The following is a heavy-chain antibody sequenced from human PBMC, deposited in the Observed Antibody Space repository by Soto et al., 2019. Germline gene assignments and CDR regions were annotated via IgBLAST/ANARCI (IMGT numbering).Heavy chain of an antibody. Sequence: RGESLKISCNGSGYNFTNYWIAWGRQMPGKGLEWMGIIYPGDSDTRYSLSFQGQVTISADKSISTAYLQWSSLKASDTAMYYCTRQGYCSSTSCYIGGLDVWGQGTTVTVSS. CDR2: IYPGDSDT. D-gene: IGHD2-2*02. CDR1: GYNFTNYW. J-gene: IGHJ6*02. V-gene: IGHV5-51*01. CDR3: TRQGYCSSTSCYIGGLDV.